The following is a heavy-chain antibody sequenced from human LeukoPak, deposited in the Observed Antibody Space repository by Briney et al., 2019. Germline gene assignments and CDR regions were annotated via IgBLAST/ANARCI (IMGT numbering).Heavy chain of an antibody. CDR2: IYYSGST. D-gene: IGHD3-16*01. CDR1: GGSISRSRDY. J-gene: IGHJ4*02. V-gene: IGHV4-39*07. Sequence: SETLSLTCTVSGGSISRSRDYWGWIRQPPGTGLEWIGSIYYSGSTYSNPSLKSRVTISGDTSKNRFSLKLSSVTAADTAIYYCARTLWGLTLLSSDYWGQGTLVTVSS. CDR3: ARTLWGLTLLSSDY.